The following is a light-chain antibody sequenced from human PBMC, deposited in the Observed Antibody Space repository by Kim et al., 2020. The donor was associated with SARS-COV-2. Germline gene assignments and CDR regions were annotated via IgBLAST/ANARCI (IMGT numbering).Light chain of an antibody. CDR3: QQYGSSPLT. V-gene: IGKV3-20*01. Sequence: SPGERATLSVSARQSVSSNYLVWYQQKPGQAPRLLIYGASNRATGIPDRFSASGSGTDFTLTISRLEPEDFAVYYCQQYGSSPLTYGQGTKVDIK. J-gene: IGKJ1*01. CDR1: QSVSSNY. CDR2: GAS.